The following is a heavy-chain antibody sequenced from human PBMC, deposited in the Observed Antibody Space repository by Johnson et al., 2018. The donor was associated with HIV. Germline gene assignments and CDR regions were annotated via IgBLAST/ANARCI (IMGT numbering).Heavy chain of an antibody. CDR3: ARVTIFGVTKVDAFDI. Sequence: VQLVESGGGVVRPGGSLRLSCAASGFSFDNNGMTWVRQAPGKGLEWVSGINWNGGSTDYVDSVKGRFTISRDNAKNSLYLQMNSLRAEDTALYYCARVTIFGVTKVDAFDIGGKGTMVTVSS. V-gene: IGHV3-20*04. CDR2: INWNGGST. CDR1: GFSFDNNG. D-gene: IGHD3-3*01. J-gene: IGHJ3*02.